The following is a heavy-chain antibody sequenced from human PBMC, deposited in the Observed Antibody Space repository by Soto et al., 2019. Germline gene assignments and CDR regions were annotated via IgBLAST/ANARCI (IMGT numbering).Heavy chain of an antibody. D-gene: IGHD5-18*01. CDR3: ARDSGYSYGPIDY. V-gene: IGHV4-39*02. CDR2: IFYSGST. J-gene: IGHJ4*02. CDR1: GGSISSSIYY. Sequence: SETLSLTCTVSGGSISSSIYYGGWIRRPPGKGLEWIGSIFYSGSTYYNPSLKSRVTISVDTSKNQFSLKLYSVTAADTAMYYCARDSGYSYGPIDYWGQGTLVTVSS.